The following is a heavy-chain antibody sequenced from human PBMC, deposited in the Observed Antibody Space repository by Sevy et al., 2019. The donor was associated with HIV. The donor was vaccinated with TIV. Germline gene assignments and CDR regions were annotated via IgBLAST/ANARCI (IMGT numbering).Heavy chain of an antibody. CDR1: GFTVSTSY. D-gene: IGHD1-26*01. J-gene: IGHJ4*02. Sequence: GGSLRLSCAAPGFTVSTSYMTWVRQAPGKGLESVSVIYSGGTTYYADSVKGRFTISRDNSKNTLYLQMNSLRAEDTAVYYCERVWLNSGVFWGQGTLVTVSS. V-gene: IGHV3-53*01. CDR3: ERVWLNSGVF. CDR2: IYSGGTT.